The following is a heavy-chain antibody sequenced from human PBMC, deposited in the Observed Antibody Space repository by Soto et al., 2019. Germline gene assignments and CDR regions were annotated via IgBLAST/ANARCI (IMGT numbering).Heavy chain of an antibody. V-gene: IGHV3-33*05. CDR2: MSFDGINK. J-gene: IGHJ4*02. D-gene: IGHD6-19*01. CDR1: GFTFSTYF. CDR3: VKTGGLGSGRYYDY. Sequence: GGSLRLSCATSGFTFSTYFLHWVRQAPGKGLEWVATMSFDGINKYYADSVKGRFTISRDNSKNTLYLQMNSLRVEDTALYHCVKTGGLGSGRYYDYWGQGTLVTVSS.